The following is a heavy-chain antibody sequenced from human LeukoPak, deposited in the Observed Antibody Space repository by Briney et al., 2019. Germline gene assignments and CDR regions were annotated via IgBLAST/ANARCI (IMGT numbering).Heavy chain of an antibody. Sequence: PSETLSLTCSVSGDSVSRSDSYWDWSRQPPGKGLEWIVTIYYSWTTYSIPSLNSRVTMSVDPSNNQFSLNLRSVTAADTALYYCARRRYYDGSGYLEWGQGTLLSVSS. V-gene: IGHV4-39*01. CDR3: ARRRYYDGSGYLE. CDR1: GDSVSRSDSY. CDR2: IYYSWTT. D-gene: IGHD3-22*01. J-gene: IGHJ1*01.